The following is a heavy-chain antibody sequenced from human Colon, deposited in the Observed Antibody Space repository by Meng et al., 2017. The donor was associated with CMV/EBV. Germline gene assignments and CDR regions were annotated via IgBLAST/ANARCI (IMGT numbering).Heavy chain of an antibody. Sequence: GGSLRLSCAASGFSFTAYPIHWVRQAPGKGLEWVAIVSHDGKNKNYAESVRGRFTISRDNSQNTVNLRMNILRGDDTALYYCARGSNSSIDPWGQGTLVTVSS. CDR1: GFSFTAYP. V-gene: IGHV3-30*04. D-gene: IGHD4-11*01. CDR2: VSHDGKNK. J-gene: IGHJ5*02. CDR3: ARGSNSSIDP.